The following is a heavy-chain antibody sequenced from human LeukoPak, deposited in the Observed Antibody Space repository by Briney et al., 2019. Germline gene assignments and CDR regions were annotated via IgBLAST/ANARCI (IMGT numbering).Heavy chain of an antibody. D-gene: IGHD6-13*01. V-gene: IGHV3-48*03. CDR3: ARVGSSSYSYYYYGMDV. CDR2: ISSSGSTI. J-gene: IGHJ6*02. CDR1: GFTFSSYE. Sequence: GGSLRLPCAASGFTFSSYEMNWVRQAPGKGLEWVSYISSSGSTIYYADSVKGRFTISRDNAKNSLYLQMNSLRAEDTAVYYCARVGSSSYSYYYYGMDVWGQGTTVTVSS.